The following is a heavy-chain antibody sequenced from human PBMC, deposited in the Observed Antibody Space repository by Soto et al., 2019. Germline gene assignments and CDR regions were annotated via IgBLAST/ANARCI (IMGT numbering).Heavy chain of an antibody. CDR1: SDSVCPTW. Sequence: SGTISITRTVSSDSVCPTWWSGIRQSPGKGLEWIGYIYDGGITKSNPSLSSRVTISADTSQNQLFLTLTSVTAADTAVYYCARWDCNCFDLCGQGTLVTVYS. D-gene: IGHD1-26*01. CDR2: IYDGGIT. CDR3: ARWDCNCFDL. V-gene: IGHV4-59*02. J-gene: IGHJ5*02.